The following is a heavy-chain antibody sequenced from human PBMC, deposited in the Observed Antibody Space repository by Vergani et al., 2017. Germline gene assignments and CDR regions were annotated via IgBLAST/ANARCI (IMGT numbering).Heavy chain of an antibody. Sequence: VQLVESGAEVKKPGASVKVSCKASGYTFTGYYMHWVRQAPGQGLEWMGWINPNSGGTNYAQKFQGRVTMTRDTSISTAYMELSRLGSDDTAVYYCARDLWGVSSTSEERYNWFDPWGQGTLVTVSS. CDR1: GYTFTGYY. D-gene: IGHD2-2*01. J-gene: IGHJ5*02. V-gene: IGHV1-2*02. CDR3: ARDLWGVSSTSEERYNWFDP. CDR2: INPNSGGT.